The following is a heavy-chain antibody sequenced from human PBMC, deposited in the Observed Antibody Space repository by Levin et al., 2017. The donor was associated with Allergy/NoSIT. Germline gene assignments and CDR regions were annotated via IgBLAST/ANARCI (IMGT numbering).Heavy chain of an antibody. D-gene: IGHD4-23*01. CDR2: IYHSGST. CDR1: GGYISSGGYS. J-gene: IGHJ4*02. V-gene: IGHV4-30-2*01. CDR3: ARDYGGNFDY. Sequence: SETLSLTCAVSGGYISSGGYSWSWIRQPPGKGLEWIGYIYHSGSTYYNPSLKSRVTISVDRSKNQFSLKLSSVTAADTAVYYCARDYGGNFDYWGQGTLVTVSS.